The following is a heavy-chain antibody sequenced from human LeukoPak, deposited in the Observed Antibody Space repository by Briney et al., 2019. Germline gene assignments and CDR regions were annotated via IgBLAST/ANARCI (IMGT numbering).Heavy chain of an antibody. CDR2: INPNSDDT. CDR1: GYTFTGYY. D-gene: IGHD6-19*01. Sequence: GASVKVSCKASGYTFTGYYMHWVRQAPGQGLEWMGWINPNSDDTNYAQKFQGRVTMTRDTSISTAYMELSRLRSDDTAVYYCAREVAGRYYMDVWGKGTTVTVSS. J-gene: IGHJ6*03. CDR3: AREVAGRYYMDV. V-gene: IGHV1-2*02.